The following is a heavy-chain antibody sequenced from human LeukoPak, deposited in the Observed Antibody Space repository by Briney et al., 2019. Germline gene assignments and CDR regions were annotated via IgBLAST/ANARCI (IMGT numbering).Heavy chain of an antibody. CDR1: GFTFRTYT. CDR2: IKSDTSYV. D-gene: IGHD6-13*01. CDR3: ARAFMVAAGTGPFDY. V-gene: IGHV3-21*04. J-gene: IGHJ4*02. Sequence: GVSLRLFCAASGFTFRTYTVNWVRQAPGKGLEWVSSIKSDTSYVYYADSVKGRFTISRDNAKNSLYLQMSSLRAEDTAVYFCARAFMVAAGTGPFDYWGQGTPVTVSS.